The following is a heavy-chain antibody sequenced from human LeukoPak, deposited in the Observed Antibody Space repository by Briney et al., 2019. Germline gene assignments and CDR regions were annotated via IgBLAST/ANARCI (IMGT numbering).Heavy chain of an antibody. CDR2: INSDGSST. CDR1: GFTFSAFW. Sequence: GGSLRLSCAASGFTFSAFWMHWVRQAPGKGLVWVSRINSDGSSTTYADSVKGRFTVSRDNAKNTLYLQMDSLRAEGSAVYYCANLHGFDYWGQGTLVTVSS. CDR3: ANLHGFDY. V-gene: IGHV3-74*01. J-gene: IGHJ4*02.